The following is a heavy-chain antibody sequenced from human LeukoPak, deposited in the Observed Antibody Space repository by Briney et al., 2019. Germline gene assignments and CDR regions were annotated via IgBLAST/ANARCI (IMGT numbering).Heavy chain of an antibody. J-gene: IGHJ4*02. V-gene: IGHV3-23*01. D-gene: IGHD3-22*01. CDR2: ISGSGGST. CDR3: AKDYYYDSSGYGY. CDR1: GFTFSSYT. Sequence: TGGSLKLSCAASGFTFSSYTMSWVRQAPGKGLEWVSAISGSGGSTYYADSVKGRFTISRDNSKNTLYLQMNSLRAEDTAVYYCAKDYYYDSSGYGYWGQGTLVTVSS.